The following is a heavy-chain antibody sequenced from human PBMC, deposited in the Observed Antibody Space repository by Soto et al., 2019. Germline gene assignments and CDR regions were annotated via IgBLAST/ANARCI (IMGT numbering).Heavy chain of an antibody. V-gene: IGHV4-59*01. D-gene: IGHD6-19*01. Sequence: WETLSLTCTVSGDSISSYYWSWIRQPPGKGLEWIGYIHCSGSTNYNPSLKSRVTISVDTSKNQFSLRLSSVTAADTAIYYCARVGGSGWNFDSWGQGSLVTVS. CDR3: ARVGGSGWNFDS. CDR1: GDSISSYY. J-gene: IGHJ4*02. CDR2: IHCSGST.